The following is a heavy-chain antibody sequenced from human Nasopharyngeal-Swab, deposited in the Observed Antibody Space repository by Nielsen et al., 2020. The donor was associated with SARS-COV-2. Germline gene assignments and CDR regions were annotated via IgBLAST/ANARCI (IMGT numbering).Heavy chain of an antibody. CDR3: ARMTATIFGVVTVSYYGMDV. V-gene: IGHV3-48*03. J-gene: IGHJ6*02. D-gene: IGHD3-3*01. CDR1: GFTFSSYE. Sequence: GGSLRLSCAASGFTFSSYEMNWVRQAPGKGLEWVSYISSSGSTMYYADSVKGRFTISRDNAKNSLYLQMNSLRAEDTAVYYCARMTATIFGVVTVSYYGMDVWGQGATVTVSS. CDR2: ISSSGSTM.